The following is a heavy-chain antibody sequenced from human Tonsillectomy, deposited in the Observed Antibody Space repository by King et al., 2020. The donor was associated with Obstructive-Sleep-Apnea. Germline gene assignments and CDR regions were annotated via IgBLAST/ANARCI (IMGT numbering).Heavy chain of an antibody. CDR2: ISGSDSGT. CDR1: GFTFSNYA. CDR3: AKGACSSTSCSDAFDI. D-gene: IGHD2-2*01. J-gene: IGHJ3*02. Sequence: VQLVESGGGLVQPGGSLRLSCAASGFTFSNYAMSWVPQAPGKGLGWVSAISGSDSGTYYAHSVKGRFPIARDNSKNTLYLQMNSLRAEDTAVYYCAKGACSSTSCSDAFDIWGQGTMVTVSS. V-gene: IGHV3-23*04.